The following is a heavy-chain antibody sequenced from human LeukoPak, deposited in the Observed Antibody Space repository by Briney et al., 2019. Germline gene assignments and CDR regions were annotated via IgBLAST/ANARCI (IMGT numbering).Heavy chain of an antibody. CDR2: IWYDGSNK. V-gene: IGHV3-33*01. J-gene: IGHJ4*02. D-gene: IGHD3-22*01. CDR3: ARGVDYYENSGTIDY. Sequence: GGSLRLSCTASGFTFSDYGMHWVRQPPGKGLEWVAIIWYDGSNKTYEDSVKGRFTISRDNSKNTLYLQMNSLRAEDTAVYYCARGVDYYENSGTIDYWGQGTLVTVSS. CDR1: GFTFSDYG.